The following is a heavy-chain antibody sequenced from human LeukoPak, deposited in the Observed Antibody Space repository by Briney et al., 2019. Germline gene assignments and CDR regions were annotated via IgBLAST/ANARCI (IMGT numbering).Heavy chain of an antibody. Sequence: ASVKVSCKASGYTFTSYGISWVRQAPGQGLEWMGWISGYNGNTKNAQKLQGRVTMTTDTSTSTAYMELRSLRSDDTALYYCAKDAGYSGTLGFDYWGQGTLVTVSS. D-gene: IGHD1-26*01. CDR3: AKDAGYSGTLGFDY. J-gene: IGHJ4*02. CDR1: GYTFTSYG. V-gene: IGHV1-18*01. CDR2: ISGYNGNT.